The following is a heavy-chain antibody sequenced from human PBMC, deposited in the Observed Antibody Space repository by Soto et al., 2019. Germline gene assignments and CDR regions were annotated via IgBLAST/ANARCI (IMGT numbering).Heavy chain of an antibody. J-gene: IGHJ6*04. CDR2: ISWNSGSI. Sequence: EVQLVESGGGLVQPGRSLRLACAASGFTFDDYAMHWVRRAPGNGLECVAGISWNSGSIGYADSVKGRFTISRDNAKTSLYMQRNSLRAEDTALYYCAKDNKPSSWWYYYGMDVWCEGTTVTVSS. V-gene: IGHV3-9*01. CDR3: AKDNKPSSWWYYYGMDV. D-gene: IGHD2-15*01. CDR1: GFTFDDYA.